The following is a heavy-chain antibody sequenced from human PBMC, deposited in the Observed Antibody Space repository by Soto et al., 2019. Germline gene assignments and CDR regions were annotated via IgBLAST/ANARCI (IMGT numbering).Heavy chain of an antibody. CDR2: ISGSGGST. D-gene: IGHD3-22*01. CDR3: AKPHDYDSSGYYSY. Sequence: GSLRISCAASGFTFSSYAMSWVRQAPGKGLEWVSAISGSGGSTYYADSVKGRFTISRDNSKNTLYLQMNSLRAEDTAVYYCAKPHDYDSSGYYSYWGQGTLVTVSS. CDR1: GFTFSSYA. V-gene: IGHV3-23*01. J-gene: IGHJ4*02.